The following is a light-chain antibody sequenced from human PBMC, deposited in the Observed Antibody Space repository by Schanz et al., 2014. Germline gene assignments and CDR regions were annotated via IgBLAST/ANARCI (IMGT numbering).Light chain of an antibody. Sequence: EIVLTQSPGTLSLSPGERATLSCRASQSVSSSSLAWYQQKPGQAPKLLIYDASNRATGIPGRFSGSGSGTDFTLTISRLEPEDFAVYYCHQYGISPFTFGPGTKVDIK. CDR3: HQYGISPFT. J-gene: IGKJ3*01. V-gene: IGKV3-20*01. CDR1: QSVSSSS. CDR2: DAS.